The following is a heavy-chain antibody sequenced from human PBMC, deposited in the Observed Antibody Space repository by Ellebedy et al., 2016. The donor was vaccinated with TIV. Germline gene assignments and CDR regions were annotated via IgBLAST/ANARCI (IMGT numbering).Heavy chain of an antibody. J-gene: IGHJ4*02. V-gene: IGHV3-23*01. Sequence: GGSLRLSXAASGFTFSSYAMSWVRQAPGKGLEWVSAISGSGGSTYYADSVKGRFTISRDNSKHTLYLQMNSLRAEDTAVYYCAKLGWLSVDYWGQGTLVTVSS. D-gene: IGHD3-3*01. CDR2: ISGSGGST. CDR1: GFTFSSYA. CDR3: AKLGWLSVDY.